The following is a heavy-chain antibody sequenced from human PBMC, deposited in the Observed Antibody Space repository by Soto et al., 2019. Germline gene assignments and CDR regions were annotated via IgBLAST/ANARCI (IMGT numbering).Heavy chain of an antibody. D-gene: IGHD5-12*01. CDR1: GGPISGYH. J-gene: IGHJ4*02. V-gene: IGHV4-59*01. CDR3: GRGDGFYFHY. Sequence: SETLSRTCSISGGPISGYHWNWIRQTPGKGLEWIGYIYYSGGTNYNPSLKSRVTISVDTSKNQFSLKVSSVTAADTAVYYCGRGDGFYFHYWGQGTLVTVSS. CDR2: IYYSGGT.